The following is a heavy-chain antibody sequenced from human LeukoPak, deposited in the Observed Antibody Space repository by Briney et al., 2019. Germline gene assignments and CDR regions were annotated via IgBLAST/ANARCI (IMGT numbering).Heavy chain of an antibody. D-gene: IGHD1-1*01. J-gene: IGHJ6*03. V-gene: IGHV4-39*07. CDR1: GDSITKKNFS. CDR3: ARDRAGTTLIRHHDYYYMDV. Sequence: SETLSLTCTISGDSITKKNFSWGWIRQPPGKGLEWIVSMSYSGKIYYNPSLKSRVSISIDTSKNQLSLKLNSVTAADTAMYYCARDRAGTTLIRHHDYYYMDVWGKGTTVTVSS. CDR2: MSYSGKI.